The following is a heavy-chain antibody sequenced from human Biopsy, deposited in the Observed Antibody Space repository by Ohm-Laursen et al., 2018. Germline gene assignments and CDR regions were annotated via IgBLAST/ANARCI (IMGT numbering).Heavy chain of an antibody. CDR3: ARDYDTSGYYYVS. CDR2: IFYRGST. V-gene: IGHV4-39*01. D-gene: IGHD3-22*01. J-gene: IGHJ5*02. Sequence: GTLSLTWTVSGGSISNNNYYWGWIRQPPGKGLEWIGSIFYRGSTHYKPSLKSRVNISVDTSKNQFSLKLNSVTAANTAVYYCARDYDTSGYYYVSWGQGTLVTVSS. CDR1: GGSISNNNYY.